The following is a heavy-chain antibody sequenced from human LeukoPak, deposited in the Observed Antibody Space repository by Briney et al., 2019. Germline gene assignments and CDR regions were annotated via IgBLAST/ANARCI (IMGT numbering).Heavy chain of an antibody. J-gene: IGHJ3*02. Sequence: ASVEVSCKASGYTFTGYYMHWVRQAPGQGLEWMGWINPNSGGTNYAQKFQGRVTMTRDTSISTAYMELSRLRSDDTAVYYCARAQYCSSTSCYRDAFDIWGQGTMVTVSS. CDR2: INPNSGGT. CDR1: GYTFTGYY. D-gene: IGHD2-2*01. V-gene: IGHV1-2*02. CDR3: ARAQYCSSTSCYRDAFDI.